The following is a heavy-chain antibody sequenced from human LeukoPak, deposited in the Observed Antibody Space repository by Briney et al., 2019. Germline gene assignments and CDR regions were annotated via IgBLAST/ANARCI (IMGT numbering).Heavy chain of an antibody. CDR2: IIPIFGTA. J-gene: IGHJ4*02. Sequence: SVKVSCKASGGTFSSYAISWVRQAPGQGLEWMGRIIPIFGTANYAQKLQGRVTMTTDTSTSTAYMELRSLRSDDTAVYYCARDCSGGSCYSIYWGQGTLVTVSS. CDR1: GGTFSSYA. V-gene: IGHV1-69*05. D-gene: IGHD2-15*01. CDR3: ARDCSGGSCYSIY.